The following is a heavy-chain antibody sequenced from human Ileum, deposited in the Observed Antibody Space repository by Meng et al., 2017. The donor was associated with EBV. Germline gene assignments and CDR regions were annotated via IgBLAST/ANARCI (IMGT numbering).Heavy chain of an antibody. CDR2: IRSSSSTI. CDR3: ARDNVVPAAIGHY. V-gene: IGHV3-11*01. D-gene: IGHD2-2*01. J-gene: IGHJ4*02. Sequence: LLEYAGCLVKPGGFLILHCAAFGFTFSASSMCWFRQAPGKGLELVSYIRSSSSTIYYADSVKVRFTISRDNAKNSLYLQMNSLRAEDTAIYYYARDNVVPAAIGHYWGQGTLVTVSS. CDR1: GFTFSASS.